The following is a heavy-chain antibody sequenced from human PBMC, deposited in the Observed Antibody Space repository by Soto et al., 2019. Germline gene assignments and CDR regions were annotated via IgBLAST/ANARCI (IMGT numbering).Heavy chain of an antibody. CDR1: GFTFSTYW. Sequence: GGSLRLSCAASGFTFSTYWMHWVRQAPGKGLVWVSRIKSDGSSTTYADSVKGRFTISRDNAKNTLYLQMNSLRVEDTAVYYCARSDWFDPWGQGTLVTVSS. J-gene: IGHJ5*02. CDR2: IKSDGSST. CDR3: ARSDWFDP. V-gene: IGHV3-74*01.